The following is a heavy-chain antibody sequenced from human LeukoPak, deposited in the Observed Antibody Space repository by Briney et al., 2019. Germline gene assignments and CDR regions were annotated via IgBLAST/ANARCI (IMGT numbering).Heavy chain of an antibody. D-gene: IGHD3-10*01. CDR2: IYTSGST. CDR1: GGSISSYY. Sequence: SETLSLTCTVSGGSISSYYWSWIRQPAGKGLEWIGRIYTSGSTNYNPSLKSRVTMSVDTSKNQFSLKLSSVTAADTAVYYCAREVLLWFGEGYYYMDVWGKGTTVTISS. V-gene: IGHV4-4*07. J-gene: IGHJ6*03. CDR3: AREVLLWFGEGYYYMDV.